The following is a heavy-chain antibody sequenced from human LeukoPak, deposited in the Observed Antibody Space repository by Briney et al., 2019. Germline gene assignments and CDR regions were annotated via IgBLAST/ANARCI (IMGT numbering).Heavy chain of an antibody. D-gene: IGHD2/OR15-2a*01. J-gene: IGHJ4*02. CDR3: AGHHPRNTVDF. CDR2: ISDIGSI. V-gene: IGHV4-59*08. Sequence: SETLSLTCTVSGGSISSYYWSRIRQPPGKGLEWIAYISDIGSINYNPSLKSRVTISLDTSKNQFSLKLSSVTAADTAVYYCAGHHPRNTVDFWGQGTLVTVS. CDR1: GGSISSYY.